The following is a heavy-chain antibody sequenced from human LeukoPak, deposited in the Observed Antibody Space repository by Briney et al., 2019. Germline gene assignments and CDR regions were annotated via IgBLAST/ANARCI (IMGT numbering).Heavy chain of an antibody. CDR3: ARDRRLWNMDV. Sequence: GGSLRLSCAASGLTLSSYWMHWVRQAPGRGLVWVSRINSDGSTTTYADSVKGRFTISRDNAKNTLYLQMNSLRAEDTAVYYCARDRRLWNMDVWGTGTTVTISS. V-gene: IGHV3-74*01. J-gene: IGHJ6*03. CDR2: INSDGSTT. CDR1: GLTLSSYW. D-gene: IGHD4/OR15-4a*01.